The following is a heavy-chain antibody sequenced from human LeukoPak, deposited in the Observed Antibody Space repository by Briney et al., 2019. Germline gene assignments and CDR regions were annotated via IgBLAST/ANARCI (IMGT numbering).Heavy chain of an antibody. J-gene: IGHJ4*02. CDR3: ATPAELRGFGELNFDY. D-gene: IGHD3-10*01. V-gene: IGHV3-30*03. Sequence: GGSLRLSCAASGFTFSSYGMHWVRQAPGKGLEWVAVISYDGSNKYYADSVKGRFTISRDNSKNTLYLQMNSLRAEDTAVYYCATPAELRGFGELNFDYWGQGTLVTVSS. CDR1: GFTFSSYG. CDR2: ISYDGSNK.